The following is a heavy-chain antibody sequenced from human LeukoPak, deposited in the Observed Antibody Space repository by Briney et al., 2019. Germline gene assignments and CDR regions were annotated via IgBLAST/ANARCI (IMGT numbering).Heavy chain of an antibody. CDR1: GFTFSSYA. V-gene: IGHV3-30*04. CDR3: ARDRRRYFDWLPSYYYCGMDV. CDR2: ISYDGSNK. Sequence: GGSLRLSCAASGFTFSSYAMHWVRQAPGKGLEWVAVISYDGSNKYYADSVKGRFTISRDNSKNTLYLQMNSLRAEDTAVYYCARDRRRYFDWLPSYYYCGMDVWGQGTTVTVSS. D-gene: IGHD3-9*01. J-gene: IGHJ6*02.